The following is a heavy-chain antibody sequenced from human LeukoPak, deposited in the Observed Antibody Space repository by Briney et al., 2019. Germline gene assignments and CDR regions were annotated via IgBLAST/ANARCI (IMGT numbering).Heavy chain of an antibody. D-gene: IGHD6-13*01. CDR2: ISGSGGST. V-gene: IGHV3-23*01. CDR3: AKASSSSWDGSFDY. CDR1: GFTFSSYA. J-gene: IGHJ4*02. Sequence: GGSLRLSCAASGFTFSSYAMSWVRQAPGKGLEWVSAISGSGGSTYYADSVKGRFTISRDNSKNTLSLQMNSLRAEDTAVYYCAKASSSSWDGSFDYWGQGTLVTVSS.